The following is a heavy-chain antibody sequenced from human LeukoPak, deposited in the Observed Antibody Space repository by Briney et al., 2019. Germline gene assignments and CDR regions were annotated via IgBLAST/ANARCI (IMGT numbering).Heavy chain of an antibody. CDR3: ARVYQLLYGWFDP. V-gene: IGHV4-30-2*01. D-gene: IGHD2-2*02. CDR1: GGSISSGGYY. J-gene: IGHJ5*02. CDR2: IYHSGST. Sequence: SQTLSLTCTVSGGSISSGGYYWSWIRQPPGKGLEWIGYIYHSGSTYYNPSLKSRVTISVDRSKNQFSLKLSSVTAADTAVYYCARVYQLLYGWFDPWGQGTLVTVSS.